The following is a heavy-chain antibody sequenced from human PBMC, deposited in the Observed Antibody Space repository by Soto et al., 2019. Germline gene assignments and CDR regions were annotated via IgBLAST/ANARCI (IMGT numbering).Heavy chain of an antibody. CDR2: IYYSGST. V-gene: IGHV4-31*03. Sequence: QVQLRESGPGLVKPSQSLTLTCTVSGGSISTGGYYWIWIRQHPAKGLEWIGYIYYSGSTYYNPSLKSRITMSIDTSKNQFSLNLYSVTAADTAVYYCARRSPFHLYGMDVWGQGTTVTVSS. J-gene: IGHJ6*02. CDR1: GGSISTGGYY. CDR3: ARRSPFHLYGMDV. D-gene: IGHD6-6*01.